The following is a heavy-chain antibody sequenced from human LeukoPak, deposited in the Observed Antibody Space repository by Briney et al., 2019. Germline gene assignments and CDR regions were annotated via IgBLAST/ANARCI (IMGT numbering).Heavy chain of an antibody. D-gene: IGHD6-13*01. V-gene: IGHV4-38-2*02. Sequence: PSETLSLTCTVSGYSISSGYYWGWIRQPPGKGLEWIGSIYHSGSTYYNPSLKSRVTISVDTSKNQFSLKLSSVTAADTAVYYCARALRLDSSWVWFDPWGQGTLVTVSS. CDR2: IYHSGST. CDR1: GYSISSGYY. J-gene: IGHJ5*02. CDR3: ARALRLDSSWVWFDP.